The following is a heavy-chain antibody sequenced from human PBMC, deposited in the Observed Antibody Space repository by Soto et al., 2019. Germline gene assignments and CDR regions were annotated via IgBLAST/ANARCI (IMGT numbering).Heavy chain of an antibody. V-gene: IGHV4-59*12. CDR2: IHYSGTT. J-gene: IGHJ4*02. CDR3: ARGSSRWDY. CDR1: GTSISSYY. Sequence: SETLYLTFTSSGTSISSYYWIWIRQPPGKGLEWIANIHYSGTTNYNPSLASRVTLSVDTSKNQFSLRLSSVTAADTAMYYCARGSSRWDYWGQGTLVTVSS. D-gene: IGHD6-13*01.